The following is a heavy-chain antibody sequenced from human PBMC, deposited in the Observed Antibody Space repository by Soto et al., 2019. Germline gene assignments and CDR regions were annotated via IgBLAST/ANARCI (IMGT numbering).Heavy chain of an antibody. CDR2: ISGSGGST. CDR3: ARTREYYDFWSGSYGMDV. V-gene: IGHV3-23*01. Sequence: GGSVRLSCAASGFTFSSYAMSWVRQAPGKGLEWVSAISGSGGSTYYADSVKGRFTISRDNSKNTLYLQMNSLRAEDTAVYYCARTREYYDFWSGSYGMDVWGQGTTVTVSS. CDR1: GFTFSSYA. J-gene: IGHJ6*02. D-gene: IGHD3-3*01.